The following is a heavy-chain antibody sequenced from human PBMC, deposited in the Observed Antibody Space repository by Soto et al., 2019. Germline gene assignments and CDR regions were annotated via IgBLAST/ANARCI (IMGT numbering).Heavy chain of an antibody. Sequence: SETLSLTCTVSGGSISSSSYYWGWKRQPPGMGLDWSGSIYYSGITYYNPSLKSRVTISVDTSKNQFSLKLSSVTAADTAVYYCARDYGDWGYYYYGMDVWGQGTTVT. V-gene: IGHV4-39*01. CDR3: ARDYGDWGYYYYGMDV. J-gene: IGHJ6*02. CDR2: IYYSGIT. D-gene: IGHD4-17*01. CDR1: GGSISSSSYY.